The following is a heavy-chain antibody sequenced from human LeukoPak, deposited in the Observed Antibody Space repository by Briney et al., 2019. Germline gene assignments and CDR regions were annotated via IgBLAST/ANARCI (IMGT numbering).Heavy chain of an antibody. J-gene: IGHJ4*02. CDR2: IYYSGST. CDR1: SGSISSSSYY. D-gene: IGHD1-1*01. CDR3: ARSPALYNSGFDY. Sequence: KPSETLSLTCTVSSGSISSSSYYWGWIRQPPGKGLEWIGSIYYSGSTYYNPSLKSRVTISVDTSKNQFSLSLTSVTAADTAAYYCARSPALYNSGFDYWGQGALVTVSS. V-gene: IGHV4-39*01.